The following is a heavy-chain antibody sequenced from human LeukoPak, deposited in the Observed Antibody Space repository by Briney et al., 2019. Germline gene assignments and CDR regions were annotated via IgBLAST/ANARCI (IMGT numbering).Heavy chain of an antibody. V-gene: IGHV5-51*01. D-gene: IGHD5-18*01. Sequence: GESLKISCKGYGYSFNSYWIGWVRQMSGKGLEWMGIIYPGDSDTRYSPSFQGQVTISADKSINTAYLQWSSLKASDTAIYYCARRGEAMDPFDYWGQGTLVTVSS. J-gene: IGHJ4*02. CDR1: GYSFNSYW. CDR2: IYPGDSDT. CDR3: ARRGEAMDPFDY.